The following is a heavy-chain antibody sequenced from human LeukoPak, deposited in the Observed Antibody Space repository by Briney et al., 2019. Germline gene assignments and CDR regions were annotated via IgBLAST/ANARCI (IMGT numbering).Heavy chain of an antibody. J-gene: IGHJ4*02. Sequence: SETLSLTCAVYGGSFSGYYWSWIRQPPGKGLEWIGEINHSGSTNYNPSLKSRVTISVDTSKNQFSLKLSSVTAADTAVYYCASYTTTVTTFDYWGQGTLVTVSS. D-gene: IGHD4-17*01. V-gene: IGHV4-34*01. CDR3: ASYTTTVTTFDY. CDR2: INHSGST. CDR1: GGSFSGYY.